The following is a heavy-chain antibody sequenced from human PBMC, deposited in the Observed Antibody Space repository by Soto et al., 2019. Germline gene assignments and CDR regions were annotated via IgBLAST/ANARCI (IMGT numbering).Heavy chain of an antibody. Sequence: EVQLLESGGGLVQPGGSLRLSCGVSGFTFSTYAMSWVRQAPGKGLEWVSAISGSGNKTFYADSVKGRFTISRDNSKNTLHLHMSSRRVEDTAVYYCVRGVRLHFDLWGQGTLVTVSS. J-gene: IGHJ4*02. CDR1: GFTFSTYA. CDR2: ISGSGNKT. CDR3: VRGVRLHFDL. V-gene: IGHV3-23*01.